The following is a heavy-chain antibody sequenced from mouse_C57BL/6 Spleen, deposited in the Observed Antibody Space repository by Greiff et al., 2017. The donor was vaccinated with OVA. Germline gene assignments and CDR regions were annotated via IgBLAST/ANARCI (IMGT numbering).Heavy chain of an antibody. CDR1: GYTFTSYG. CDR3: ARSDSTGYFDY. CDR2: IYPRSGNT. Sequence: VQLQESGAELARPGASVKLSCKASGYTFTSYGISWVKQRTGQGLEWIGEIYPRSGNTYYNEKFKGKATLTADKSSSTAYMELRSLTSEDSAVYFCARSDSTGYFDYWGQGTTLTVSS. J-gene: IGHJ2*01. V-gene: IGHV1-81*01.